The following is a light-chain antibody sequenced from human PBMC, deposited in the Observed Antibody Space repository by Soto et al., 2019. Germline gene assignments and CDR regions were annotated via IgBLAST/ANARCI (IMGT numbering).Light chain of an antibody. CDR2: EVS. J-gene: IGLJ1*01. CDR3: SSYTASSTLEV. V-gene: IGLV2-14*01. Sequence: QSALTQPASVSGSPGQSITISCTGTSSDVGGYKFVSWYQQHPGKVPKLLIYEVSNRPSGVSNRFSGSKSGNTASLTISGLQAEDEADYYCSSYTASSTLEVFGPGTKVNVL. CDR1: SSDVGGYKF.